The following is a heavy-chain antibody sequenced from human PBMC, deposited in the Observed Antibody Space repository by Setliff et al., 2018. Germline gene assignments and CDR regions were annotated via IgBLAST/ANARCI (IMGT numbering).Heavy chain of an antibody. V-gene: IGHV4-34*01. Sequence: SETLSLTCAVYGGSFSNYYWSWIRQPPGKGLEWIGEINHSGSTNYSPSLKSRVTISVDTSKNHFSLKLTSVSAADTAVYYCARRDSTGYYGYSFDFWGQGTLVTVSS. D-gene: IGHD3-22*01. J-gene: IGHJ4*02. CDR1: GGSFSNYY. CDR3: ARRDSTGYYGYSFDF. CDR2: INHSGST.